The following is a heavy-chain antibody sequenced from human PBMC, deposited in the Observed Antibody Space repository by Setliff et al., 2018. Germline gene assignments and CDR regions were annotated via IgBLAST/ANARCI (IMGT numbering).Heavy chain of an antibody. CDR1: GGTFRTDG. D-gene: IGHD6-13*01. Sequence: ASVKVSCKASGGTFRTDGFNWVRQAPGQGLEWMGRIIPVFRSAKYAQKFQDRITMTADESATTAYMELTSLRSEDTAVYYCARALGGISAAGNNWLDSWGQGTLVTVSS. CDR3: ARALGGISAAGNNWLDS. J-gene: IGHJ5*01. V-gene: IGHV1-69*13. CDR2: IIPVFRSA.